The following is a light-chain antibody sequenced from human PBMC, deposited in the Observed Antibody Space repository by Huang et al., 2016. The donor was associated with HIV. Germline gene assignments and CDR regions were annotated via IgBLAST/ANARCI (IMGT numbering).Light chain of an antibody. CDR2: GAS. J-gene: IGKJ5*01. Sequence: IQLTQSPSSLSASVGDRVTITCRASQGISSHVAWYQLKPGKAPKLLIYGASTLRSGVPSRFSGSGSGTDFTLTISSLQPDDFASYYCQQLNTYPITFGQGTRLEIK. V-gene: IGKV1-9*01. CDR1: QGISSH. CDR3: QQLNTYPIT.